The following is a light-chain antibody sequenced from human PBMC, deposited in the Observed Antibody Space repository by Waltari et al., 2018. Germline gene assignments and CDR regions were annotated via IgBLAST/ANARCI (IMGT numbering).Light chain of an antibody. J-gene: IGKJ1*01. CDR1: QSLVHSDGKTY. V-gene: IGKV2-30*02. CDR3: MQDTQWPVT. Sequence: DVVMTQSPLSLPVTLGQPATISCRSSQSLVHSDGKTYLNWFQQRPGQAPRRLIYKVFNRDSGIPDRFSGSGSGTDFTLKISRVEAEDVGTYYCMQDTQWPVTFGQGTKVEIK. CDR2: KVF.